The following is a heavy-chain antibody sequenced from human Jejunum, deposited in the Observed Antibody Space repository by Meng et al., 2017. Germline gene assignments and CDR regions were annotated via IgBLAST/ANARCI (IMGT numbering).Heavy chain of an antibody. Sequence: QLQLQESGSGLVKPSQTLSLTCAVSGCSISSDGYTWSWIRQPPGKGLEWIGYIYHTGSTYYNPSLKSRVTISIDTSKNQFSLHLRSVTAADTAVFYCARKAYYYDSSGPRPINWFDPWGQGTLVTVSS. CDR3: ARKAYYYDSSGPRPINWFDP. D-gene: IGHD3-22*01. CDR2: IYHTGST. J-gene: IGHJ5*02. CDR1: GCSISSDGYT. V-gene: IGHV4-30-2*01.